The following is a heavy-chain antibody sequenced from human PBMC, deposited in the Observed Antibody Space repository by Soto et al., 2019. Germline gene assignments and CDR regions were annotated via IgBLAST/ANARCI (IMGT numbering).Heavy chain of an antibody. Sequence: EVQLEESGGGLVQPGWSLRLSCAASGFTVDDYALHWVRQAPGKGLEWVSGISWNGGNKVYADFVQGRFTISRDNAKSSLYLQMNSLTPEDTAFYYCATGPTKGDDFWSGYQFDYWGQGTQVTVSS. D-gene: IGHD3-3*01. V-gene: IGHV3-9*01. CDR3: ATGPTKGDDFWSGYQFDY. CDR1: GFTVDDYA. CDR2: ISWNGGNK. J-gene: IGHJ4*02.